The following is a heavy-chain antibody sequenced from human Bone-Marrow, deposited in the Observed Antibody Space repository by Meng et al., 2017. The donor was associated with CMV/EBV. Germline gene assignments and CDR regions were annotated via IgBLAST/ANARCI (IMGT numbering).Heavy chain of an antibody. J-gene: IGHJ4*02. V-gene: IGHV3-7*01. D-gene: IGHD5-12*01. CDR2: IRQDGNQK. CDR3: VRGQYSGYDNYFDH. CDR1: GFTFSGYW. Sequence: GESLKISCAASGFTFSGYWMSWVRQAPGKGLEWVANIRQDGNQKYFVDSVKGRFTISRDNAKNSLYLQMNSLRAEDTALYYCVRGQYSGYDNYFDHWGQGTLVTVSS.